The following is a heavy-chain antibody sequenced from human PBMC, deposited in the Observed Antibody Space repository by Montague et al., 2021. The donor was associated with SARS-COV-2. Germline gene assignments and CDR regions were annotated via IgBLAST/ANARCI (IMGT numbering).Heavy chain of an antibody. CDR1: GGSFSGYY. CDR3: ARGARQGYGFRLGSIDS. CDR2: INHSGST. D-gene: IGHD3-10*01. Sequence: SEILSLTCAVYGGSFSGYYWNWIRQPPGKGLEWIGEINHSGSTNYNPSLKSRVTMSVDTSKNQFSLKLSSVTAADTAVYYCARGARQGYGFRLGSIDSWGQGTLVTVSS. V-gene: IGHV4-34*01. J-gene: IGHJ4*02.